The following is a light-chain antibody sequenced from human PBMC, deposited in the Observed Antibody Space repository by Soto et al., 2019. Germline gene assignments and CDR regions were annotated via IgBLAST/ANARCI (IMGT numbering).Light chain of an antibody. V-gene: IGKV3-11*01. J-gene: IGKJ4*01. CDR3: QQRSGWPVT. Sequence: EIVLTQSPVTLSLSPGESATLSCRTSQSVRSYLAWYQQKPGQAPRLLMYDASNRATGIPARFRGSGSGTEFTLTISSLEPEDFAVYYCQQRSGWPVTFGGGTKVEIK. CDR2: DAS. CDR1: QSVRSY.